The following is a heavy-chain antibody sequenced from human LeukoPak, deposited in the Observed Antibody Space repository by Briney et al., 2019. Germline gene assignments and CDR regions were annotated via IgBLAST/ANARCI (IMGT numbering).Heavy chain of an antibody. CDR1: GGSISSSSYY. CDR2: IYYSGST. D-gene: IGHD3-22*01. J-gene: IGHJ4*02. Sequence: SETLSLTCTVSGGSISSSSYYWGWIRQPPGKGLEWIGSIYYSGSTYYNPSLKSRVTISVDTSKNQFSLKLSSVTAADTAVYYCARVPYYYDSSGYYWSFDYWGQGTLVTVSS. V-gene: IGHV4-39*07. CDR3: ARVPYYYDSSGYYWSFDY.